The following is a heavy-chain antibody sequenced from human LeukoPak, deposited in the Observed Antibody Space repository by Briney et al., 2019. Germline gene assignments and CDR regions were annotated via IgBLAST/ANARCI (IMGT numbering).Heavy chain of an antibody. V-gene: IGHV3-21*01. D-gene: IGHD3-10*01. CDR2: ISSSSSYI. CDR3: AREFYYGSGSPGFDY. J-gene: IGHJ4*02. Sequence: GGSLRLSCAASGFTFSSYSMNWVRQAPGKGLEWVSSISSSSSYIHYADSVKGRFTISRDNAKNSLYLQMNSLRAEDTAVYYCAREFYYGSGSPGFDYWGQGTLVTVSS. CDR1: GFTFSSYS.